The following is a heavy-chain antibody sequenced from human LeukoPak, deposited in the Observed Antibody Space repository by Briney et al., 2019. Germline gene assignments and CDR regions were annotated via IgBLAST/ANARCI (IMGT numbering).Heavy chain of an antibody. CDR3: ARYGSGTMRY. CDR1: SGSIRSSSYY. CDR2: IYYSGST. V-gene: IGHV4-61*01. J-gene: IGHJ4*02. D-gene: IGHD3-10*01. Sequence: SETLSLTCTVSSGSIRSSSYYWSRIRQPPGKGLEWIGYIYYSGSTNYNPSLKSRVTISVDTSKNQFSLKLSSVTAADTAVYYCARYGSGTMRYWGQGTLVTVSS.